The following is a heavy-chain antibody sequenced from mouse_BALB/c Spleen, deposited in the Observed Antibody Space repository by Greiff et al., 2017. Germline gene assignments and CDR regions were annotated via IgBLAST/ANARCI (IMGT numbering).Heavy chain of an antibody. D-gene: IGHD2-14*01. CDR1: GYTFTSYW. J-gene: IGHJ4*01. Sequence: QVQLQQSGAELAKPGASVKMSCKASGYTFTSYWMHWVKQRPGQGLEWIGYINPSTGYTEYNQKFKDKATLTADKSSSTAYMQLSSLTSEDSAVYYCARSDRYYAMDYWGQGTSVTVSS. V-gene: IGHV1-7*01. CDR2: INPSTGYT. CDR3: ARSDRYYAMDY.